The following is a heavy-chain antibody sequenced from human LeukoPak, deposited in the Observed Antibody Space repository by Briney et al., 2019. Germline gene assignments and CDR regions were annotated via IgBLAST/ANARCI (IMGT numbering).Heavy chain of an antibody. D-gene: IGHD3-22*01. Sequence: GGSLRLSCAASGFTFSSFAMTWVRQAPGKGLEWVSYISSSGSTIYYADSVKGRFTISRDNAKNSLYLQMNSLRAEDTAAYYCARGYYYDSSGMFDYWGQGTLVTVSS. CDR2: ISSSGSTI. CDR1: GFTFSSFA. V-gene: IGHV3-48*03. CDR3: ARGYYYDSSGMFDY. J-gene: IGHJ4*02.